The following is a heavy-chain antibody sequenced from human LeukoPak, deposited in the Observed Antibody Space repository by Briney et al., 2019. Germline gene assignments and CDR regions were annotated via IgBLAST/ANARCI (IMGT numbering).Heavy chain of an antibody. V-gene: IGHV4-4*02. CDR3: ARMVYDTSGYYPSFDY. J-gene: IGHJ4*02. CDR2: IYHSGTT. CDR1: GGYISSFYW. D-gene: IGHD3-22*01. Sequence: SETLSLTCAVSGGYISSFYWWSWVRQPPGKGLEWIGGIYHSGTTNSNPSLKSRVAISVDKSNNQFSLRLSSVTAADTAVYYCARMVYDTSGYYPSFDYWGQGTLVTVSS.